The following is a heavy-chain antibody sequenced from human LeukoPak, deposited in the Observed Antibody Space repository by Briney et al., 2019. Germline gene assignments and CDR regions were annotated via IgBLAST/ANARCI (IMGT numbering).Heavy chain of an antibody. CDR2: ITSGDNT. V-gene: IGHV3-23*01. Sequence: GGSLRLSCAASGFTFSNYAMSWVRQAPGKGLEWVSGITSGDNTYYADPVKGRVTISRDNSKSTLYLQMNSLRVEDTAIYYCAKAGVTTVWDAFPIWGQGTTVTVSS. D-gene: IGHD4-17*01. CDR3: AKAGVTTVWDAFPI. J-gene: IGHJ3*02. CDR1: GFTFSNYA.